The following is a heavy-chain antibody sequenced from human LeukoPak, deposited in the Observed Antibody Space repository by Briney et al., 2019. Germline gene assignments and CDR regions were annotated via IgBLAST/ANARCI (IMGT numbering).Heavy chain of an antibody. CDR2: IRYDGSNK. CDR3: AKGHGYSHGRALDY. D-gene: IGHD5-18*01. J-gene: IGHJ4*02. Sequence: GGSLRLSCAASGFTFSSYGMHWVRQAPGKGLEWVAFIRYDGSNKYYADSVKGRFTISRDNSKNTLYLQMNSLRAEDTAVYYCAKGHGYSHGRALDYWGQGTLVTVSS. CDR1: GFTFSSYG. V-gene: IGHV3-30*02.